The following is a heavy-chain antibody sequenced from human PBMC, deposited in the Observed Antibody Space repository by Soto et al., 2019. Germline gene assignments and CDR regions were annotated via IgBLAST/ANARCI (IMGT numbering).Heavy chain of an antibody. CDR2: INPNSGGI. Sequence: QVQLVQSGAEVKKPGASVQVSCKASGYTFTGYCIHWVRQAPGQGLEWMGWINPNSGGINYAQKFQGWVTMTRDTSISTAYMELSRLRSDDTAVYYCAREEPNRFGVVRGYFDYWGQGTLVTVSS. V-gene: IGHV1-2*04. J-gene: IGHJ4*02. CDR3: AREEPNRFGVVRGYFDY. D-gene: IGHD3-3*01. CDR1: GYTFTGYC.